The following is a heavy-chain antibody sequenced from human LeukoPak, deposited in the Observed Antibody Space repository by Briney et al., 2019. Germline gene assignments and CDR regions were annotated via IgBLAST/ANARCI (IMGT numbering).Heavy chain of an antibody. CDR3: TTDSYYDFWSGYLYYFDY. D-gene: IGHD3-3*01. V-gene: IGHV3-15*01. CDR1: GFTFSNAW. Sequence: PGGSLRLSCAASGFTFSNAWMSWVRQAPGKGLEWVGRIKSKTDGGTTDYAAPVKGRFTISRDDSKNTLYLQMNSLKTEDTAAYYCTTDSYYDFWSGYLYYFDYWGQGTLVTVSS. CDR2: IKSKTDGGTT. J-gene: IGHJ4*02.